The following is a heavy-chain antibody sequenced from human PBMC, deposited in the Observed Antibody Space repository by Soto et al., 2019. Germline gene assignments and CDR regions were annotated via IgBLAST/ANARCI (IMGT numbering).Heavy chain of an antibody. CDR3: AFILRYFDWSSPFDY. Sequence: EVQLLESGGGLVQPGGSLRLSCAASGFTFSSYAMSWVRQAPGKGLEWVSAISGSGGSTYYADSVKGLFPISRDNSKNTLYLQMNSLRAEDTAVYYCAFILRYFDWSSPFDYWGQGTLVTVSS. CDR2: ISGSGGST. V-gene: IGHV3-23*01. J-gene: IGHJ4*02. CDR1: GFTFSSYA. D-gene: IGHD3-9*01.